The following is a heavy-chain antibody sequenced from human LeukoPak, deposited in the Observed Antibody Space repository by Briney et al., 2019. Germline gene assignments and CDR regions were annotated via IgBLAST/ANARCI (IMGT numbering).Heavy chain of an antibody. CDR2: INPNSGGT. Sequence: GASVKVSCKASGYIFTGYYIHWVRQAPGQGLEWMGWINPNSGGTNYAQTFQGRVTMTRDMSISTAYMELSRLKSDDTAVYYCARVFVTTDDCWGQGTLVTVSS. CDR3: ARVFVTTDDC. D-gene: IGHD4-11*01. CDR1: GYIFTGYY. V-gene: IGHV1-2*02. J-gene: IGHJ4*02.